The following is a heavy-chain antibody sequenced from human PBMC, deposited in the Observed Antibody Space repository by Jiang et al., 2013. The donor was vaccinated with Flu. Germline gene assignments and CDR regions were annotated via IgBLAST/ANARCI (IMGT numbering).Heavy chain of an antibody. J-gene: IGHJ3*02. V-gene: IGHV1-69*05. CDR3: ARPSSGYLYAFDI. CDR2: IIPIFGTA. Sequence: GGTFSSYAISWVRQAPGQGLEWMGGIIPIFGTANYAQKFQGRVTITRDTSASTAYMELSSLRSEDTAVYYCARPSSGYLYAFDIWGQGTMVTVSS. D-gene: IGHD3-22*01. CDR1: GGTFSSYA.